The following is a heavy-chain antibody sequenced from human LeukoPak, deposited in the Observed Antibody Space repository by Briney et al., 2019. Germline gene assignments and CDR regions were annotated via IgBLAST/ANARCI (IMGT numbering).Heavy chain of an antibody. CDR1: GFTFSSYG. Sequence: QPGGSLRLSCAASGFTFSSYGMNWVRQAPGKGLEWVSYISSSGSTIYYADSVKGRFTISRDNAKNSLYLQMNSLRAEDTAVYYCARGLSSDYDFWSGPNYWGQGTLVTVSS. J-gene: IGHJ4*02. V-gene: IGHV3-48*03. CDR3: ARGLSSDYDFWSGPNY. CDR2: ISSSGSTI. D-gene: IGHD3-3*01.